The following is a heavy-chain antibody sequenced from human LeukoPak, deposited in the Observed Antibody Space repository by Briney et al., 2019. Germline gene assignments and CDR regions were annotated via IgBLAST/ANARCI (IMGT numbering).Heavy chain of an antibody. V-gene: IGHV3-66*02. Sequence: GGSLRLSCAASGFTVSSNYMCWVRQAPGKGLEWVSVIYSGGSTYYADSVKGRFTISRDNSKNTLYLQMNSLRAEDTAVYYCARADVFRFDYWGQGTLVTVSS. CDR3: ARADVFRFDY. CDR2: IYSGGST. CDR1: GFTVSSNY. D-gene: IGHD2-8*01. J-gene: IGHJ4*02.